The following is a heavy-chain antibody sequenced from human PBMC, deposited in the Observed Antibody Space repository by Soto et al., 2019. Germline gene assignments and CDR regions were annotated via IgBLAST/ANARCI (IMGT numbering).Heavy chain of an antibody. D-gene: IGHD5-12*01. Sequence: GGSLRLSCAASGFTFSSYSMNWVRQAPGKGLEWVSSISSSSSYIYYADSVKGRFTISRDNAKNSLYLQMNSLRAEDTAVYYCARAGGSGYDVLDYWRQGTLVTVSS. CDR1: GFTFSSYS. CDR2: ISSSSSYI. V-gene: IGHV3-21*01. CDR3: ARAGGSGYDVLDY. J-gene: IGHJ4*02.